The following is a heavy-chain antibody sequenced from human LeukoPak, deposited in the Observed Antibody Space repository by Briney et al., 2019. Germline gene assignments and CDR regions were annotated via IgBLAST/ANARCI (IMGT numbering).Heavy chain of an antibody. D-gene: IGHD3-10*01. CDR3: ARAGYYGSGSYSPMIFGY. V-gene: IGHV1-69*02. CDR1: GYTFTSYT. CDR2: IIPILGIA. Sequence: GASVKVSCKASGYTFTSYTISWVRQAPGQGLEWMGRIIPILGIANYAQKFQGRVTITADKSTSTAYMELSSLRSEDTAVYYCARAGYYGSGSYSPMIFGYWGQGTLVTVSS. J-gene: IGHJ4*02.